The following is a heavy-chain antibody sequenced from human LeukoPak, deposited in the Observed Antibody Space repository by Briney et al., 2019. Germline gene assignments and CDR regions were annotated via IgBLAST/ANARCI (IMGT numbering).Heavy chain of an antibody. Sequence: SQTLSLTCAISGDSVSSNSVAWNWCRQSPSRGLEWLGRTYYTSKWNNDYAVSVQSRIAVNPDTSKNQFSLHLNSVTPEDTAVYYCARQAYRRFDPWGQGTLVTVSS. CDR3: ARQAYRRFDP. CDR1: GDSVSSNSVA. J-gene: IGHJ5*02. V-gene: IGHV6-1*01. CDR2: TYYTSKWNN.